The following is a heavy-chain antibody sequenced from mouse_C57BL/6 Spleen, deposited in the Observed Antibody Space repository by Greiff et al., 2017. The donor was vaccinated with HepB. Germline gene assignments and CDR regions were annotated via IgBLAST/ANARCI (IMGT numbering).Heavy chain of an antibody. J-gene: IGHJ1*03. CDR2: IRNKANGYTT. D-gene: IGHD4-1*01. CDR3: ARSLTYWYFDV. Sequence: EVQGVESGGGLVQPGGSLSLSCAASGFTFTDYSMSWVRQPPGKALEWLGFIRNKANGYTTEYSASVKGRFTISRDNSQSILYLQMNALRAEDSATYYCARSLTYWYFDVWGTGTTVTVSS. CDR1: GFTFTDYS. V-gene: IGHV7-3*01.